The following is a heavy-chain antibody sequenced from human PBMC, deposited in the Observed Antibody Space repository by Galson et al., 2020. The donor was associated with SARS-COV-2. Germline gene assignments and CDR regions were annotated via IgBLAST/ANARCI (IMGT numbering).Heavy chain of an antibody. CDR3: AREGVTAIWGIWFDP. CDR2: LYTSGST. Sequence: SETLSLTCTVSGGSISSGSYYWSWIRQPAGKGREWIGHLYTSGSTNYNPSLKSRVTISVDTSKIQFSLKMSSVAAADTAVYYWAREGVTAIWGIWFDPWGQGTLVTVSS. J-gene: IGHJ5*02. CDR1: GGSISSGSYY. V-gene: IGHV4-61*09. D-gene: IGHD2-21*02.